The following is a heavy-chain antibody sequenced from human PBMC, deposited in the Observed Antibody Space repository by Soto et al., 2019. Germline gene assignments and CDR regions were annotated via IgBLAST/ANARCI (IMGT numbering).Heavy chain of an antibody. V-gene: IGHV4-31*03. J-gene: IGHJ4*02. D-gene: IGHD3-22*01. Sequence: SETLSLTCTVSGASISSDGYYWRWIRQRPGKVLEWIGYIYYSGSPYYNPSLKSRLTISLDASKNQFSLRAEDTAVYYCAREHDYYDSSGYYYYWGQGTLVTVSS. CDR1: GASISSDGYY. CDR2: IYYSGSP. CDR3: AREHDYYDSSGYYYY.